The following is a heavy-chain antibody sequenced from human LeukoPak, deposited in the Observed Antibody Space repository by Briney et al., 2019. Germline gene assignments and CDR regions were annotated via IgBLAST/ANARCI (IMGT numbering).Heavy chain of an antibody. V-gene: IGHV4-59*11. CDR3: ARGYSSSWPYYYYYYMDV. Sequence: PSETLSLTCTVSGGSISSHYWSWIRQPPGKGLEWIGYIYYSGSTNYNSSLKSRVTISVDTSKNQFSLKLSSVTAADTAVYYCARGYSSSWPYYYYYYMDVWGKGTTVTVSS. J-gene: IGHJ6*03. CDR1: GGSISSHY. CDR2: IYYSGST. D-gene: IGHD6-13*01.